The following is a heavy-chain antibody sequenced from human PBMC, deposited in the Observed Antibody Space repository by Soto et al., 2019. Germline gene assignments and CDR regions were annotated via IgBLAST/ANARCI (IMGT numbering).Heavy chain of an antibody. Sequence: GESLKISCKGSGYSFTSYWIGWVRQMPGKGLEWMGIIYPVDSDTRYSPSFQVQVTISADKSFSTAYLQWSSLKASDTSMYYCARTAASGKYYYGVDVWGQGTTVTVSS. D-gene: IGHD6-13*01. J-gene: IGHJ6*02. CDR3: ARTAASGKYYYGVDV. CDR1: GYSFTSYW. CDR2: IYPVDSDT. V-gene: IGHV5-51*01.